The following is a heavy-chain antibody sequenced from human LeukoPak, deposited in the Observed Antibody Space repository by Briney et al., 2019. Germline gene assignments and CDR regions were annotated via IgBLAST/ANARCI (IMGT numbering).Heavy chain of an antibody. CDR2: ISYDGSNK. Sequence: GRSLRLSCAASGFTFSSYAMHWVRQAPGKGLEWVAVISYDGSNKYYADSVKGRFTISRDNSKNTLYLQMNSLRAEDTAVYYCARDGGAMIVVDLFDYWGQGTLVTVSS. CDR1: GFTFSSYA. V-gene: IGHV3-30-3*01. CDR3: ARDGGAMIVVDLFDY. J-gene: IGHJ4*02. D-gene: IGHD3-22*01.